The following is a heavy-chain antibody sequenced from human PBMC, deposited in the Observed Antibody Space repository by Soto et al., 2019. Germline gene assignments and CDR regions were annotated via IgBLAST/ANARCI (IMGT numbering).Heavy chain of an antibody. CDR2: ISAYNGNT. J-gene: IGHJ5*02. D-gene: IGHD2-15*01. Sequence: QVQLVQSGAEVKKPGASVKVSCKASGYTFTSYGISWVRQAPGQGLEWMGWISAYNGNTNYAQKLQGRVTMTTDTSTSTAYMELRGLRSDDTAVYYCARDTDIVVVVAADTWFDPWGQGTLVTVSS. CDR1: GYTFTSYG. V-gene: IGHV1-18*01. CDR3: ARDTDIVVVVAADTWFDP.